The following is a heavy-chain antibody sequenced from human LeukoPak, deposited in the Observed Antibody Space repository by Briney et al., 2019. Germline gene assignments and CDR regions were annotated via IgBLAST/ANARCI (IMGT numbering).Heavy chain of an antibody. J-gene: IGHJ6*02. CDR1: GFTFSSYA. D-gene: IGHD4-17*01. CDR2: ISYDGSDK. Sequence: PGGSLRLSCAASGFTFSSYAMHWVRQAPGKGLEWVAVISYDGSDKYYADSVKGRFTISRDNSKNTLYLQMNSLRAEDTAVYYCARNYGDYWGDGMDVWGQGTTVTVSS. V-gene: IGHV3-30-3*01. CDR3: ARNYGDYWGDGMDV.